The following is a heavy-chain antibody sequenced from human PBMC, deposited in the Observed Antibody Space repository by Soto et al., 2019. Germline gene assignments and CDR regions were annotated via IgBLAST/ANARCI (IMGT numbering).Heavy chain of an antibody. D-gene: IGHD2-15*01. CDR3: ASGSGGNPGY. J-gene: IGHJ4*02. CDR1: GGSISSSY. CDR2: IYFSGST. Sequence: PSETLSLTCTVYGGSISSSYWSWIRQPPGKGLELIGYIYFSGSTNYSPSLKSRVTMSVDTSKNQLTLKLSSVTAADTAIYYCASGSGGNPGYLCQGTLVTVSS. V-gene: IGHV4-59*01.